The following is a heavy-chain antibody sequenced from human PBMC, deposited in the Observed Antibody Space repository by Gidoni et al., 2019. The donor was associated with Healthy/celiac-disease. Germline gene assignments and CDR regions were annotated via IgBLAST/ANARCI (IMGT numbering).Heavy chain of an antibody. CDR1: GLPFSSYA. V-gene: IGHV3-30*01. D-gene: IGHD6-13*01. Sequence: QVQLVESGGGVVQPGRSLRLSCAASGLPFSSYAMHWVRQAPGKGLEWVAVISYDGSNKYYADSVKGRFTISRDNSKNTLYLQMNSLRAEDTAVYYCARVLAAAGTVPDAFDIWGQGTMVTVSS. CDR2: ISYDGSNK. J-gene: IGHJ3*02. CDR3: ARVLAAAGTVPDAFDI.